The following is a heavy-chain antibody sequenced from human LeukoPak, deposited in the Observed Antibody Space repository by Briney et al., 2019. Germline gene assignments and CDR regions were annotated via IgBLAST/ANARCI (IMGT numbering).Heavy chain of an antibody. V-gene: IGHV3-30-3*01. D-gene: IGHD6-13*01. J-gene: IGHJ6*04. CDR1: GFTFSSYA. CDR3: ARDGTAAAGPNGGMDV. Sequence: PGGSVRLSCAASGFTFSSYAMHWVRQAPGKGLEWVAVISYDGSNKYYADSVKGRFTISRDNSKNTLYLQMNSLRAEDTAVYYCARDGTAAAGPNGGMDVWGKGTTVTVSS. CDR2: ISYDGSNK.